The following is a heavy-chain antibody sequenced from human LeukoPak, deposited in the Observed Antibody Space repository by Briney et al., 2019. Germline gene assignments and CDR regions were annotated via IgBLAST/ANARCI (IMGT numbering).Heavy chain of an antibody. D-gene: IGHD2-15*01. CDR3: ARRVVVVVAATSPRVAARYNWFDP. Sequence: SETLSLTCTVSGGSISSYYWSWIRQPPGKGLEWIGYIYYSGSTNYNPSLKRRVTISVDTSRTQSSLKLSSVTAADTAVYYCARRVVVVVAATSPRVAARYNWFDPWGQGTLVTVSS. J-gene: IGHJ5*02. CDR1: GGSISSYY. V-gene: IGHV4-59*08. CDR2: IYYSGST.